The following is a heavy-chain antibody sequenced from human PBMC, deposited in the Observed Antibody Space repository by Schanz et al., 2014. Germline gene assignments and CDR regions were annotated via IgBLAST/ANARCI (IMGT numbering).Heavy chain of an antibody. CDR3: AKGQGAVINNWYFDL. Sequence: EVQLLESGGGLVQPGGSLRLSCAASGFTFSSYAMSWVRQAPGKGLEWVSAISGSGETTYYADSVKGRFTISRDNSKNALSLQMNSLSADDTAVYYCAKGQGAVINNWYFDLWGRGTLVTVSS. V-gene: IGHV3-23*01. CDR2: ISGSGETT. D-gene: IGHD2-21*01. CDR1: GFTFSSYA. J-gene: IGHJ2*01.